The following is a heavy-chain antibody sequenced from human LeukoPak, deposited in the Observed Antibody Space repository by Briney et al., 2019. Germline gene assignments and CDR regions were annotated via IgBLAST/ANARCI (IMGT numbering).Heavy chain of an antibody. V-gene: IGHV1-8*01. Sequence: GASVKVSCKASGYTFTSYDINWVRQATGQGLEWMGWMNPNSGNTGYAQKFQGRVTMTRNTSISTAYMELSSLRSEDTAVYYCARGKGLLWFGELMANDYWGQGTLVTVPS. CDR3: ARGKGLLWFGELMANDY. CDR2: MNPNSGNT. D-gene: IGHD3-10*01. J-gene: IGHJ4*02. CDR1: GYTFTSYD.